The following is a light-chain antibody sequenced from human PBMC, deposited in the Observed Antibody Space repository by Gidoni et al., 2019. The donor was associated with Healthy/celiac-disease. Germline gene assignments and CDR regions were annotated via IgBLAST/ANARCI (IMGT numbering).Light chain of an antibody. V-gene: IGLV3-1*01. Sequence: SYELTQPPLVSVSPGQTGTITCTGDNLEDKYASWYQQKPGQSPVLVIYQDSKRPSGIPERFSGSNSGNTATLTISGTQAMDEADYYCQAWDSRTGVFGGGTKLTVL. J-gene: IGLJ2*01. CDR3: QAWDSRTGV. CDR2: QDS. CDR1: NLEDKY.